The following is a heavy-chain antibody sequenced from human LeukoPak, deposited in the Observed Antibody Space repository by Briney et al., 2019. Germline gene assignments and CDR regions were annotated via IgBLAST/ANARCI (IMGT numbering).Heavy chain of an antibody. D-gene: IGHD6-19*01. J-gene: IGHJ4*02. CDR2: ISGSGGST. CDR1: GFTFSSYA. Sequence: PGGSLRLSCVASGFTFSSYAMNWVRQAPGKVLEWVSAISGSGGSTYYADSVKGRFTISRDNSKNTLYLQMNSLRAEDTAVYYCAKVIAVAGIAFDYWGQATLVTVSS. CDR3: AKVIAVAGIAFDY. V-gene: IGHV3-23*01.